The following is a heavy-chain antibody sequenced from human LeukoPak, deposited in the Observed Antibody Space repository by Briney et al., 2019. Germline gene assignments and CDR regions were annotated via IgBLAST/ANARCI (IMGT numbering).Heavy chain of an antibody. J-gene: IGHJ4*02. Sequence: GGSLRLSCAASGFTLTSYGMNWIRQAPVRGLEWVSSITSSGAVYYADSVEGRFTISRDSANNSLYLQMSSLRAEDTALYYCTRAMVREWEPNISDSWGQGTLVTVSS. CDR3: TRAMVREWEPNISDS. CDR1: GFTLTSYG. D-gene: IGHD1-26*01. V-gene: IGHV3-21*01. CDR2: ITSSGAV.